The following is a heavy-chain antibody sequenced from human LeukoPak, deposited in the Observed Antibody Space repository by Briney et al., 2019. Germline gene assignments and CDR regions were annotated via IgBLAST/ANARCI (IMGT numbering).Heavy chain of an antibody. CDR2: IYYSGST. Sequence: SETLSLTCTVSGGSISSYYWSWIRQPPGKGLEWIGYIYYSGSTNYNPSLKSRVTISVDTSKNQFSLNLSSVIAADTAVYYCVGTSGGWRHFDYWGQGTLVTVSS. D-gene: IGHD6-19*01. CDR3: VGTSGGWRHFDY. V-gene: IGHV4-59*08. J-gene: IGHJ4*02. CDR1: GGSISSYY.